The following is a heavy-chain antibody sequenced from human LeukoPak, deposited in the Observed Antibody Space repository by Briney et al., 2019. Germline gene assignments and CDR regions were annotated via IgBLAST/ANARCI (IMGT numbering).Heavy chain of an antibody. CDR1: GYSMKYDY. D-gene: IGHD1-26*01. CDR2: IYTGGTT. V-gene: IGHV4-4*07. J-gene: IGHJ4*02. Sequence: SETLSLTCTVSGYSMKYDYWSWVRQPAGKGLEWIARIYTGGTTNYHPSLKNRATISVDKSNNQFSLKLTSVTAADTAIYYCARDNSGSYPPIFDSWGQGTLVTVSS. CDR3: ARDNSGSYPPIFDS.